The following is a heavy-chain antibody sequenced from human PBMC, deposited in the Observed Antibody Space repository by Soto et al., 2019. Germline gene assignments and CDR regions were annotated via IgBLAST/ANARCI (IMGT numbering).Heavy chain of an antibody. V-gene: IGHV4-59*01. CDR3: ARGTSWQLPFDY. J-gene: IGHJ4*01. CDR1: SDSLGSYY. D-gene: IGHD6-13*01. CDR2: ISYSGST. Sequence: PALRCTGSSDSLGSYYWSWIRQPPGKRLEWIGYISYSGSTDYNPSLKSRVTISGDTSKNQFSLKVSSVTAADTAVYYCARGTSWQLPFDYWGHRTLVPVSS.